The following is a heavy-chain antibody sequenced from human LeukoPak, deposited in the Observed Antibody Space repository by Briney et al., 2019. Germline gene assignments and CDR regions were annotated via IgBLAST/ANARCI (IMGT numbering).Heavy chain of an antibody. CDR2: IHYNGNT. D-gene: IGHD3-10*01. Sequence: SETLSLTCAVYGGSFSGYYWSWIRQPPGKGLEWIGYIHYNGNTNYNPSLKSRVTISLDKSKNQFSLELSSVTAADTAVYYCARNRGWYATDVWGQGTTVTVSS. J-gene: IGHJ6*02. CDR3: ARNRGWYATDV. CDR1: GGSFSGYY. V-gene: IGHV4-59*01.